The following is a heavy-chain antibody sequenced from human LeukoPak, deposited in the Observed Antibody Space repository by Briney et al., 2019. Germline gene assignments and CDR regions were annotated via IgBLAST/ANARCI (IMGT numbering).Heavy chain of an antibody. J-gene: IGHJ4*02. D-gene: IGHD3-22*01. CDR1: GGSITHYY. Sequence: SETLSLTCTVSGGSITHYYWNWIRQPPGKGLEWIGYTFYSGTTTYNPSLKSRVTISVDPSKKQFSLRLSSVTAADTAVYYCARGPYYYGSSGLGFDYWGQGTLVTVSS. CDR3: ARGPYYYGSSGLGFDY. V-gene: IGHV4-59*01. CDR2: TFYSGTT.